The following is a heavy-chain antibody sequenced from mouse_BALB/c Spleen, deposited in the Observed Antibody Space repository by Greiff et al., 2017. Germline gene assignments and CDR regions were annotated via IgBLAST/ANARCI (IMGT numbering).Heavy chain of an antibody. CDR2: IYPGDGDT. V-gene: IGHV1-80*01. CDR3: ARYYYGSSLYYAMDY. Sequence: QVQLQQSGAELVRPGSSVKISCKASGYAFSSYWMNWVKQRPGQGLEWIGQIYPGDGDTNYNGKFKGKATLTADKSSSTAYMQLSSLTSEDSAVYFCARYYYGSSLYYAMDYWGQGISVTVSS. D-gene: IGHD1-1*01. J-gene: IGHJ4*01. CDR1: GYAFSSYW.